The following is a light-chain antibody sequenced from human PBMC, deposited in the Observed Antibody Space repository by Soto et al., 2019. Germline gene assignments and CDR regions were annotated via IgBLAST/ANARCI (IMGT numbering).Light chain of an antibody. Sequence: QSALTQTASVSGSPGQSITISCTGTSSDVGGYRYVSWYQQHPGKVPKLIIYDVSNRPSGISDRFSGSKSANTASLTISGLQAEDEADYYCSSYTSTSAYAVFGGGTKVTVL. J-gene: IGLJ3*02. CDR1: SSDVGGYRY. CDR3: SSYTSTSAYAV. V-gene: IGLV2-14*01. CDR2: DVS.